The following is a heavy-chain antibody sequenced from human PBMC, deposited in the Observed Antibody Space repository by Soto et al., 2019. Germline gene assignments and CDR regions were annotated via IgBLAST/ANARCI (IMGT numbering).Heavy chain of an antibody. V-gene: IGHV4-31*03. CDR1: GGSISSGGYY. Sequence: SETLSLTCTVSGGSISSGGYYWSWIRQHPGKGLEWIGYIYYSGSTYYNPSLKSRVTISVDTSKNQFSLKLSSVTAADTAVYYCARVVDTAMVFPTSDWYFDLWGRGTLVTVSS. CDR2: IYYSGST. J-gene: IGHJ2*01. CDR3: ARVVDTAMVFPTSDWYFDL. D-gene: IGHD5-18*01.